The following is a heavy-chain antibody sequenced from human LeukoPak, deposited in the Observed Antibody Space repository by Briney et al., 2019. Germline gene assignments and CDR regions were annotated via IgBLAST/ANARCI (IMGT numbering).Heavy chain of an antibody. CDR3: ARGVVYSSSWYKYYYYYYMDV. D-gene: IGHD6-13*01. CDR2: IKQDGSEK. J-gene: IGHJ6*03. Sequence: GGSLRLSCAASGFTFSSYWMSWVRQAPGKGLEWVANIKQDGSEKYYVDPVKGRFTISRDNAKNSLYLQMNSLRAEDTAVYYCARGVVYSSSWYKYYYYYYMDVWGKGTTVTVSS. V-gene: IGHV3-7*01. CDR1: GFTFSSYW.